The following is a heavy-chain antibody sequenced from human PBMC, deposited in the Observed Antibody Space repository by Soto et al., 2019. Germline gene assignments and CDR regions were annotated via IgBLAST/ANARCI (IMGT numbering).Heavy chain of an antibody. V-gene: IGHV4-34*01. D-gene: IGHD1-26*01. CDR3: ARGPRSGSYSVDGFDV. J-gene: IGHJ3*01. CDR2: INHSGST. CDR1: GGSFSGYY. Sequence: SETLSLTCAVYGGSFSGYYWSWIRQPPGKGLEWIGEINHSGSTNYNPSLKSRVTISVDTSKNQFSLRLTDVTAADTAKYYCARGPRSGSYSVDGFDVWGQGTLVTVSS.